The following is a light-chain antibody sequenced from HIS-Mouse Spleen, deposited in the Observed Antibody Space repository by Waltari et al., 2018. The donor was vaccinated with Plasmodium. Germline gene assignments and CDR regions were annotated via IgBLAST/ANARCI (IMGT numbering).Light chain of an antibody. Sequence: QSALTQPASVSGSPAQSITISCTGTSRDVGSYNLVSWYQQHPGKAPKPMIYEGSKRPSGVSNRFSGSKSGNTASLTISGLQAEDEADYYCCSYAGSSTYVFGTGTKVTVL. V-gene: IGLV2-23*01. CDR1: SRDVGSYNL. J-gene: IGLJ1*01. CDR3: CSYAGSSTYV. CDR2: EGS.